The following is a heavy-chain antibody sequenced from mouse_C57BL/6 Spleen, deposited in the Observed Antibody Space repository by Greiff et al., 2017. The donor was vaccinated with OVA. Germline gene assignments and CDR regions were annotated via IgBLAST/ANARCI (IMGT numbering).Heavy chain of an antibody. J-gene: IGHJ3*01. CDR1: GFSLTSYG. Sequence: VHLVESGPGLVAPSQSLSITCTVSGFSLTSYGVHWVRQPPGKGLEWLVVIWSDGSTTYNSALKSRLSISKDNTKGQVVLKMNSLQTDDTAMYYCARQGDGYDTFAYWGQGTLVTVSA. CDR2: IWSDGST. CDR3: ARQGDGYDTFAY. V-gene: IGHV2-6-1*01. D-gene: IGHD2-2*01.